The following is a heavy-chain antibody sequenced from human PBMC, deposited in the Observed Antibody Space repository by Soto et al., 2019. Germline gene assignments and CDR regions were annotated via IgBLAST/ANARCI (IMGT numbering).Heavy chain of an antibody. CDR3: ARTARVPDF. J-gene: IGHJ4*02. Sequence: PSETLSLTCTVSGASITTYYWSWFRQPPGQGLESLGYIYHTGVTNSNPSLRGRLSISIDTAKNQLSLKLSSVTSADTAIYYCARTARVPDFWGPGILVTVSS. CDR1: GASITTYY. V-gene: IGHV4-59*01. D-gene: IGHD2-2*01. CDR2: IYHTGVT.